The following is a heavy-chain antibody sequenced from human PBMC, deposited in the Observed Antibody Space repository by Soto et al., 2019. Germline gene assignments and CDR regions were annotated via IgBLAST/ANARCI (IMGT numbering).Heavy chain of an antibody. CDR2: ISSDGSST. V-gene: IGHV3-74*01. CDR3: ARADDYNRDVSFDI. D-gene: IGHD4-4*01. J-gene: IGHJ3*02. CDR1: GFTFSSYW. Sequence: PGGSLRLSCEASGFTFSSYWMHWVRQVPEKGLVWVSRISSDGSSTNYADSVKGRFTVSRDNAKNTLYLQMNSLRVEDTAVYYCARADDYNRDVSFDIWGQGTMVTVSS.